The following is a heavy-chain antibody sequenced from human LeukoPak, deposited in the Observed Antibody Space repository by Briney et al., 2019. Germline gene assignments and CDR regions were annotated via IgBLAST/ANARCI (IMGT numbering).Heavy chain of an antibody. V-gene: IGHV4-59*01. D-gene: IGHD3-3*01. CDR3: ARDAAFGGIFDY. CDR2: IYYSGST. J-gene: IGHJ4*02. CDR1: GGSISSYY. Sequence: SETLSLTCTVSGGSISSYYWSWIRQPPRNGLEWIGYIYYSGSTNYNPSLKSRVTISVDTSKNQSSLKLSSVTAADTAVYYCARDAAFGGIFDYWGQGTLVTVSS.